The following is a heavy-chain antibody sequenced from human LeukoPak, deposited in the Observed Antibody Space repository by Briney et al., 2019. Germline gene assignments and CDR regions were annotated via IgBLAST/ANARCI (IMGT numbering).Heavy chain of an antibody. CDR3: AKDRTRSSGWYYQFDY. CDR2: ISGSGGST. Sequence: PGGSLRLSCAASGFTFSDYYLTWIRQAPGKGLEWVSAISGSGGSTYYADSVKGRFTISRDNSKNTLYLQMNSLRAEDTAVYYCAKDRTRSSGWYYQFDYWGQGTLVTVSS. D-gene: IGHD6-19*01. CDR1: GFTFSDYY. V-gene: IGHV3-23*01. J-gene: IGHJ4*02.